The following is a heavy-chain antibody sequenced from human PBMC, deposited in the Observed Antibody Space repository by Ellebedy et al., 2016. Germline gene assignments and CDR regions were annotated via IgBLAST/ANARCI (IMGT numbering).Heavy chain of an antibody. CDR3: ARHSTLGGFISPNDAFDV. CDR2: VYFTGSF. CDR1: GYGIIAGYY. J-gene: IGHJ3*01. Sequence: SETLSLTXSVSGYGIIAGYYWTWVRQSPGRGLEHIGYVYFTGSFNSNPSLKSRVTISIDTPRKQFSLELRSVTAADTAVYYCARHSTLGGFISPNDAFDVWGQGIMVTVSS. D-gene: IGHD3-16*02. V-gene: IGHV4-59*08.